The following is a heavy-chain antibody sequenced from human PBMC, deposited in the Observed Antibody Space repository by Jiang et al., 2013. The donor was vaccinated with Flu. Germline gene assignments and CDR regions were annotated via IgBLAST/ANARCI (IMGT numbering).Heavy chain of an antibody. D-gene: IGHD3-22*01. Sequence: GLVKPSETLSLTCTVSGDSINHYYWSWIRQPPRKGLEWIGYIYYSGSTNYNPSLKSRVTISVDTSKNQFSLKLSSVTAADTAVYYCARHPQRFYYDTSGYCDYWGQGTLVTVSS. CDR2: IYYSGST. CDR3: ARHPQRFYYDTSGYCDY. CDR1: GDSINHYY. V-gene: IGHV4-59*08. J-gene: IGHJ4*02.